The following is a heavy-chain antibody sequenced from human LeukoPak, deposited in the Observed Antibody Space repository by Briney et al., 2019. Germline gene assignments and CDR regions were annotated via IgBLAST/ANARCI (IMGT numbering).Heavy chain of an antibody. CDR2: FYVGGAT. D-gene: IGHD5-24*01. Sequence: GGSLRLSCAVSGXSVTNNYMSWVRQAPGKGLEWVSVFYVGGATYYADSVKGRFTITRDNSENTLYLQMKSLRAEDTAVYYCARGDGYNFFDYWGQGTLVTVSS. CDR1: GXSVTNNY. CDR3: ARGDGYNFFDY. V-gene: IGHV3-53*01. J-gene: IGHJ4*02.